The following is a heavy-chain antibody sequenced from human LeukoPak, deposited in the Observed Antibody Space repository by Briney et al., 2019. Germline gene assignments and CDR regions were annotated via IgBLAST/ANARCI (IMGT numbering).Heavy chain of an antibody. CDR2: IYHSGST. CDR1: GGSISSGGYS. CDR3: ARGYSTSGYYYYGMDV. J-gene: IGHJ6*02. V-gene: IGHV4-30-2*01. Sequence: SQTLSLTCAVSGGSISSGGYSWSWIRQPPGKGLEWIGYIYHSGSTYYNPSLKSRVSISVDRSKNQFSLKLSSVTAADTAVYYCARGYSTSGYYYYGMDVWGQGTTVTVSS. D-gene: IGHD2-2*01.